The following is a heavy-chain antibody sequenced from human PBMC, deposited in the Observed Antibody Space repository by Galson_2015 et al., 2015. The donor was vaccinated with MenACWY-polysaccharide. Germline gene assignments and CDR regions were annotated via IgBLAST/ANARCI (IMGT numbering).Heavy chain of an antibody. D-gene: IGHD2-21*01. Sequence: SLRLSCAASGSRFSNSGMHWVRQAPGKGLEWVAVIQYDGSNKVYADSVKGRFTISRDNSKNTVFLEMNTLGVEDTAVYYCARVDCGSDGCFLIDYWGQGTLVTVSS. CDR2: IQYDGSNK. J-gene: IGHJ4*02. V-gene: IGHV3-33*01. CDR3: ARVDCGSDGCFLIDY. CDR1: GSRFSNSG.